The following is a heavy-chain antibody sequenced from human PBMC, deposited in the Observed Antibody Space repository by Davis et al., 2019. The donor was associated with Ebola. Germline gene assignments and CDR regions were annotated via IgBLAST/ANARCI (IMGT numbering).Heavy chain of an antibody. J-gene: IGHJ4*02. V-gene: IGHV3-23*01. CDR2: ISGGGSST. CDR1: EFTFSSAT. D-gene: IGHD2-2*01. Sequence: GESLKISCVASEFTFSSATMTWVRQAPGKGLEWVSLISGGGSSTYYADSVKGRFTISRDNSKNTVYLQMNSLRAEDTAIYYCAKEGRSSTPGYWGQGTLVTVSS. CDR3: AKEGRSSTPGY.